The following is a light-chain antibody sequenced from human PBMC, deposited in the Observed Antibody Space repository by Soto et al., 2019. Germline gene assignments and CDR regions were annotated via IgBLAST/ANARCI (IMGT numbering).Light chain of an antibody. CDR3: GSYAGGNSYV. V-gene: IGLV2-8*01. J-gene: IGLJ1*01. CDR2: EVS. Sequence: QSALTQPPSASGSPGQSGTISCTGTSSDVGGYNYVSWYQQHPGKAPKLMIYEVSKRPSGVPDRFSGSKSGNTASLTVSGLQAEDEADYYCGSYAGGNSYVFGTGTKLTVL. CDR1: SSDVGGYNY.